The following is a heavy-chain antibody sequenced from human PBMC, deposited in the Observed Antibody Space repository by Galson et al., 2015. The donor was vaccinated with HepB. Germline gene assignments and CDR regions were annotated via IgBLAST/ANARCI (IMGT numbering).Heavy chain of an antibody. D-gene: IGHD2-2*01. J-gene: IGHJ3*02. Sequence: ETLSLTCTVSGGSISSYYWSWIRQPAGKGLEWIGRIYTSGSTNYNPSLKSRVTMSVDTSKNLFSLKLSSVTAADTAVYYCARVPYCSSTSCYPHAFDIWGQGTMVT. V-gene: IGHV4-4*07. CDR1: GGSISSYY. CDR3: ARVPYCSSTSCYPHAFDI. CDR2: IYTSGST.